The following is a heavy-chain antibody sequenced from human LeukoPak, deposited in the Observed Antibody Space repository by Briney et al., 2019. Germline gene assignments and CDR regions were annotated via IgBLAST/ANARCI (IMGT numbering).Heavy chain of an antibody. CDR1: GFTFSSYA. CDR3: AKVPGSITGTTFDP. CDR2: ITGSGGST. V-gene: IGHV3-23*01. Sequence: PGGSLRLSCAASGFTFSSYAMSWVRQAPGKGLEWVSRITGSGGSTYYADSVKGRFTISRDNSKNTLYLQMNSLRAEDTAVYYCAKVPGSITGTTFDPWGQGTLVTVSS. D-gene: IGHD1-20*01. J-gene: IGHJ5*02.